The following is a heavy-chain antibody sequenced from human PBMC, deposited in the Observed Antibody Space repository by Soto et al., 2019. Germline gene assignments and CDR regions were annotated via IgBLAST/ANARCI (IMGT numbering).Heavy chain of an antibody. J-gene: IGHJ6*02. CDR1: GGSISSYY. V-gene: IGHV4-59*01. CDR2: IYYSGST. CDR3: ARDRGQGDLRHYYGMDV. D-gene: IGHD3-16*01. Sequence: SETLSLTCTVSGGSISSYYLSWIRQPPGKGLEWIGYIYYSGSTNYNPSLKSRVTISVDTSKNQFSLKLSSVTAADTAVYYCARDRGQGDLRHYYGMDVWGQGTTVTVYS.